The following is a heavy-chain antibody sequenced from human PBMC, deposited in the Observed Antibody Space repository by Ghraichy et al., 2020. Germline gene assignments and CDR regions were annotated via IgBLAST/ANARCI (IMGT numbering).Heavy chain of an antibody. V-gene: IGHV3-23*01. J-gene: IGHJ6*02. CDR3: AKGLPGRTLGYYYYGLDV. Sequence: GSLRLSCAASGFTFSSYAMSWVRQAPGKGLEWVSAISGSGGSTYYADSVKGRFTISRDNSMNTLYLQMNSLRAADTALYNCAKGLPGRTLGYYYYGLDVWGQGTTVTVSS. CDR1: GFTFSSYA. CDR2: ISGSGGST.